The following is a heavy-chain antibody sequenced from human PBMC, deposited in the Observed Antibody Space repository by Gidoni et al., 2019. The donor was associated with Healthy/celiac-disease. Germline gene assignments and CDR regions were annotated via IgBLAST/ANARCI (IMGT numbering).Heavy chain of an antibody. CDR2: IGTAGDT. D-gene: IGHD3-10*01. CDR1: GFTFSSYD. J-gene: IGHJ6*02. Sequence: EVQLVESGGGLVQPGGSLRLSCAASGFTFSSYDMHWVRQATGKGLVWVSAIGTAGDTYYPGSVKGRFTISRENAKNSLYLQMNSLRAGDTAVYYCARSMSISYGSGSYYDYYYYGMDVWGQGTTVTVSS. CDR3: ARSMSISYGSGSYYDYYYYGMDV. V-gene: IGHV3-13*01.